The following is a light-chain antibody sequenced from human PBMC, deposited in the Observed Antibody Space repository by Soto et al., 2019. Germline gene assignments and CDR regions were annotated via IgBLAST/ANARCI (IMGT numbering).Light chain of an antibody. CDR3: QSYDSSLSGWV. V-gene: IGLV2-23*02. J-gene: IGLJ3*02. Sequence: QSVLTQPASVSGSPGESITISCTGTRSDVGSYNSIAWYQQHPGKAPRVMIFEVTKRPSGISNRFSGSKSGSTASLTISGLQAEDEADYFCQSYDSSLSGWVFGGGTKLTVL. CDR1: RSDVGSYNS. CDR2: EVT.